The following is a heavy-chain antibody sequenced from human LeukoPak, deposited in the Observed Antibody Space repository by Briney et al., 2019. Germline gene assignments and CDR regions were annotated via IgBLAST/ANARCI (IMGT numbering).Heavy chain of an antibody. D-gene: IGHD5-12*01. CDR3: ARGPLDSGYTYFDY. CDR2: IYHSGST. Sequence: SGTLSLTCAVSGGSISSSNWWSWVRQPPGKGLEWIGEIYHSGSTNYNPSLKSRVTISVDTSKNQFSLNLSSVTAADTAVYYCARGPLDSGYTYFDYWGQGTLVSVAS. V-gene: IGHV4-4*02. J-gene: IGHJ4*02. CDR1: GGSISSSNW.